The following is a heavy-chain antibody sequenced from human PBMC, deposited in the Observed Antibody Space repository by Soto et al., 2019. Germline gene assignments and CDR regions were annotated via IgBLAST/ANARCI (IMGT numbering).Heavy chain of an antibody. CDR3: DGMVNYGAFEI. D-gene: IGHD3-10*01. CDR1: GYSISSGYY. CDR2: IYHSGST. V-gene: IGHV4-38-2*01. J-gene: IGHJ3*02. Sequence: KPSETLSLTCAVSGYSISSGYYWGWIRQPPGKGLEWIGSIYHSGSTYYNPSLKSRVTISGDTSKNQFSLKLSSVTAADTAVYYCDGMVNYGAFEIWRQGTMVTVAS.